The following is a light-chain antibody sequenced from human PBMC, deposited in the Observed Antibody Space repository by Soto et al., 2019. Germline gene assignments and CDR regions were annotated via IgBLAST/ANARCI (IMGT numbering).Light chain of an antibody. CDR1: QSGSSSY. J-gene: IGKJ4*02. V-gene: IGKV3-20*01. Sequence: EIVLTQSPGTLSLSPGERATLSCRASQSGSSSYLAWYQQKPGQAPRLLIYGASSRATGIPDRFSGSGSGTEFTLTISRLEPEDFAVYYCQQYGSSPPSLTFGGGTNVEIK. CDR2: GAS. CDR3: QQYGSSPPSLT.